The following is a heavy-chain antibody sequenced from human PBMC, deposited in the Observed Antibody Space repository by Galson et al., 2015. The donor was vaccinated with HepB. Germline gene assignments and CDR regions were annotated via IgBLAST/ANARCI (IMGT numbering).Heavy chain of an antibody. D-gene: IGHD3-22*01. CDR3: ARMLDYYESGGSYFSYYGLDV. V-gene: IGHV6-1*01. J-gene: IGHJ6*02. CDR2: TYYRSKWSN. CDR1: GDSVSSHSVA. Sequence: CAISGDSVSSHSVAWNWIRQSPSRGLEWLGKTYYRSKWSNDYAVSVTPRITITADTSKNQFSLQLNSVTPEDTAIYFCARMLDYYESGGSYFSYYGLDVWGQGTTVTVSS.